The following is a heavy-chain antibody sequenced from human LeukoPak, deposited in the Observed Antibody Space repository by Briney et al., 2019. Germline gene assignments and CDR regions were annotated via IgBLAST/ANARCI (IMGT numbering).Heavy chain of an antibody. CDR3: AKGIVGATKFDC. CDR1: GFTFSTYG. J-gene: IGHJ4*02. CDR2: ISGSGGST. V-gene: IGHV3-23*01. D-gene: IGHD1-26*01. Sequence: PGGSLRLSCAASGFTFSTYGMSWVRQAPGKGLEWVSSISGSGGSTFYADSVNGRFTISRDNSKNTVFLQVNSLRAEDTALYYCAKGIVGATKFDCWAQGSLVTVSS.